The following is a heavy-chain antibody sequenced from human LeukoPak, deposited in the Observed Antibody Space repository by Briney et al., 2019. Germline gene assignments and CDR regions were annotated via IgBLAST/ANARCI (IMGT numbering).Heavy chain of an antibody. Sequence: GGSLRLSCAASGFTFSSYSMNWVRQAPGKGLEWVSSISSSNSYIYYADSVKGRFTISRDNAKTSLYLQMNSLRAEDTAVYYCARVSVVITTGDYWGQGTLVTVSS. V-gene: IGHV3-21*01. CDR2: ISSSNSYI. D-gene: IGHD3-22*01. CDR3: ARVSVVITTGDY. CDR1: GFTFSSYS. J-gene: IGHJ4*02.